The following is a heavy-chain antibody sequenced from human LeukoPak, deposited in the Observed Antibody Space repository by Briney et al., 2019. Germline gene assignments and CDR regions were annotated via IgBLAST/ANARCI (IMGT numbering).Heavy chain of an antibody. CDR2: IYYSGST. V-gene: IGHV4-39*01. J-gene: IGHJ5*02. CDR1: GGSIRNSNYY. Sequence: SETLSLICTVSGGSIRNSNYYWGWIRQPPGKGLEWIGSIYYSGSTYYNPSLKSRVTISVDTSKNQFSLKLSSVTAADTALYYCARQGTSTWFDPWGQGTLVTVSS. CDR3: ARQGTSTWFDP. D-gene: IGHD1-7*01.